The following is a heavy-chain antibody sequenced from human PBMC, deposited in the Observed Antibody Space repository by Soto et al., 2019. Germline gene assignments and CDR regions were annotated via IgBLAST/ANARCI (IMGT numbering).Heavy chain of an antibody. Sequence: QVQLVQSGAEVKKPGYSVKVSCKASGGTFSSYTISWVRQAPGQGLEWMGRIIPILGIANYAQKFQGRGTITADKSTSTAYMELSSMRSEDTAVYYCARDPLWFGESHWFQGTLVTVSS. CDR2: IIPILGIA. J-gene: IGHJ4*02. D-gene: IGHD3-10*01. CDR3: ARDPLWFGESH. CDR1: GGTFSSYT. V-gene: IGHV1-69*08.